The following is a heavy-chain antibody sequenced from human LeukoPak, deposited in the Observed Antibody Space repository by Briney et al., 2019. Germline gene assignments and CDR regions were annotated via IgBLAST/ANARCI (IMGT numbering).Heavy chain of an antibody. V-gene: IGHV1-2*02. Sequence: SVKVSCKASGYTFTGYYMHWGRQAPGQGLEWMGWINPNSGGTNYAQKFQGRVTMTRDTSISTAYMELSRLRSDDTAVYYCARGYYDSSGPFDYWGQGTLVTVSS. CDR3: ARGYYDSSGPFDY. J-gene: IGHJ4*02. CDR1: GYTFTGYY. CDR2: INPNSGGT. D-gene: IGHD3-22*01.